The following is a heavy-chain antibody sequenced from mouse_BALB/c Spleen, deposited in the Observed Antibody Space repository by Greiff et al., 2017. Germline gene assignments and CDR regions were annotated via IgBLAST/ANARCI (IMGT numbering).Heavy chain of an antibody. CDR1: GYTFTDYA. CDR3: ARGRGTVVATDAMDY. J-gene: IGHJ4*01. D-gene: IGHD1-1*01. Sequence: QVQLQQSGAELVRPGVSVKISCKGSGYTFTDYAMHWVKQSHAKSLEWIGVISTYYGDASYNQKFKGKATMTVDKSSSTAYMELARLTSEDSAIYYCARGRGTVVATDAMDYWGQGTSVTASS. V-gene: IGHV1S137*01. CDR2: ISTYYGDA.